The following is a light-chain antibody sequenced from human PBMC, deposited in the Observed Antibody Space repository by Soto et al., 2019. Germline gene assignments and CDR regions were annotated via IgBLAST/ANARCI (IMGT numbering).Light chain of an antibody. V-gene: IGLV2-14*01. CDR1: SSDVGLYNY. J-gene: IGLJ1*01. CDR3: SSYTSDTTYV. CDR2: EVS. Sequence: SALTQPASVSGSPGQSITISCTGTSSDVGLYNYVPWYQQHPGKAPKLMIYEVSNRPLGVSNRFSGSKSGNTASLTISGLQIEDEADYYCSSYTSDTTYVFGTGTKLTVL.